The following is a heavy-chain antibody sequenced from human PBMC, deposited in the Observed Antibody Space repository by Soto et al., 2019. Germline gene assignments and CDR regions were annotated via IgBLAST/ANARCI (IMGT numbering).Heavy chain of an antibody. CDR1: GYSFTSYW. Sequence: GESLKISCKGSGYSFTSYWIGWVRQMPGKGLEWMGIIYPGDSDTRYSPSFQGQVTISADKSISTAYLQWSSLKASDTAMYYCATAVSRYCSSTSCRFNWFDPWGQRTLDTVSS. J-gene: IGHJ5*02. V-gene: IGHV5-51*01. CDR2: IYPGDSDT. D-gene: IGHD2-2*01. CDR3: ATAVSRYCSSTSCRFNWFDP.